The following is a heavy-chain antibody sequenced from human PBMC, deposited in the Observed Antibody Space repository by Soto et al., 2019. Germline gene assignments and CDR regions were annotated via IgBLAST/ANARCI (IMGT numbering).Heavy chain of an antibody. Sequence: PGGSLRLSCAASGVIFSSYAMSWVRQAPGKGLEWVSAISGSGTTAYYADSVKGRFTFSRDNSKKTMYLQMNSLRAEDMAVYYCARAQTSSSWYSYYYYGMDVWGQGTTVTVSS. J-gene: IGHJ6*02. D-gene: IGHD6-13*01. V-gene: IGHV3-23*01. CDR2: ISGSGTTA. CDR1: GVIFSSYA. CDR3: ARAQTSSSWYSYYYYGMDV.